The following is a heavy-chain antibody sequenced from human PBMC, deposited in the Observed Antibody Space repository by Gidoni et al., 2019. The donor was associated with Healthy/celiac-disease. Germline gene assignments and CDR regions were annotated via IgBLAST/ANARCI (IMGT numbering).Heavy chain of an antibody. V-gene: IGHV3-21*01. Sequence: EVQLVESGGGLVKPGGSLRLSCAAAGFTFRSNSMNWVRQAPGKGLEWVSSISSSSSYIYYADSVKGRFTISRDNAKNSLYLQMNSLRAEDTAVYYCARDLHYGDYRDLGANAAFDIWGQGTMVTVSS. CDR2: ISSSSSYI. D-gene: IGHD4-17*01. CDR3: ARDLHYGDYRDLGANAAFDI. CDR1: GFTFRSNS. J-gene: IGHJ3*02.